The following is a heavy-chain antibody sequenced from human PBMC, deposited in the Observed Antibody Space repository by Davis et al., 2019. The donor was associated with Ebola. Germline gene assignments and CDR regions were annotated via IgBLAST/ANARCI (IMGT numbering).Heavy chain of an antibody. CDR2: INHSGST. Sequence: PGGSLRLSCAVYGGSFSGYYWSWIRQPPGKGLEWIGEINHSGSTNYNPSLKSRVTISVDTSKNQFSLKLSSVTAADTAVYYCARAPGYCSGGSCYSAYFDYWGQGTLVTVSS. V-gene: IGHV4-34*01. CDR3: ARAPGYCSGGSCYSAYFDY. CDR1: GGSFSGYY. J-gene: IGHJ4*02. D-gene: IGHD2-15*01.